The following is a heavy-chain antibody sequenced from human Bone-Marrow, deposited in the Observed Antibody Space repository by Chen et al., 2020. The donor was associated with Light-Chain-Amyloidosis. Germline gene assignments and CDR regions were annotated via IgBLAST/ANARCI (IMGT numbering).Heavy chain of an antibody. J-gene: IGHJ6*02. CDR3: AREPTTDPLYYYGMDV. CDR2: ISGDSNDI. D-gene: IGHD1-1*01. V-gene: IGHV3-21*01. Sequence: EVQLVESGGGLVKPGGSLRLSCAASGFTFSDYSMNWVRQAPGKGLEWXXXISGDSNDIYYADSVKGRLTISSDNAKNSVYLQMNSLRTEDTAVYYCAREPTTDPLYYYGMDVWGQGSTVTVSS. CDR1: GFTFSDYS.